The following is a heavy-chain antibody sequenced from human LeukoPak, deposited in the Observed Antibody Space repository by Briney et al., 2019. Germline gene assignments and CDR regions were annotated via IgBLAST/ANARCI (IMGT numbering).Heavy chain of an antibody. Sequence: SETLSLTCAVYGGSFSGYYWSWIRQPPGKGLEWIGEINHSGSTNYNPSLKSRVTISVDTSKNQFSLKLSSVTTADTAVYYCARGPWTEYFQYWGQGTLATVSS. V-gene: IGHV4-34*01. CDR3: ARGPWTEYFQY. CDR2: INHSGST. CDR1: GGSFSGYY. J-gene: IGHJ1*01.